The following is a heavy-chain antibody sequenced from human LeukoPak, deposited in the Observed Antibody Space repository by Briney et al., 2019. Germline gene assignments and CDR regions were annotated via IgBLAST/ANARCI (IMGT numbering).Heavy chain of an antibody. D-gene: IGHD6-13*01. J-gene: IGHJ2*01. CDR1: GFTFGHYA. CDR3: AKDGWKAAGYFDL. CDR2: ISGDGGKI. Sequence: GESLTLSCAASGFTFGHYAMHWVRHVPGKGLEWISVISGDGGKIDYAESVKGRFSVSRDNNKNSLYLQMSRLTIEDTALFYCAKDGWKAAGYFDLWGRGTVVTVSS. V-gene: IGHV3-43*02.